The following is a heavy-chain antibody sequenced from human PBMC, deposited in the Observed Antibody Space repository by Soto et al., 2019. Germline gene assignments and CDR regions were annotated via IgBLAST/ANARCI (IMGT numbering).Heavy chain of an antibody. Sequence: GGSLRLSCAASGFTFSSYAMSWVRQAPGKGLEWVSAISGSGGSTYYADSVKGRFTISRDNSKNTLYLQMNSLRAEDTAVYYCAKDWSYYDSSGYLAYFFDYWGQGTLVTVSS. CDR1: GFTFSSYA. D-gene: IGHD3-22*01. CDR2: ISGSGGST. J-gene: IGHJ4*02. V-gene: IGHV3-23*01. CDR3: AKDWSYYDSSGYLAYFFDY.